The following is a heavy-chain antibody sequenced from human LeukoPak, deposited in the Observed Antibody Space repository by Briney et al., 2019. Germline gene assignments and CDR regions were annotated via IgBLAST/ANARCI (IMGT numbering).Heavy chain of an antibody. CDR2: IYNSGST. V-gene: IGHV4-59*01. J-gene: IGHJ6*02. Sequence: SETLSLTCTVSGGFISSYYWSWIRQPPGKGLEGIGYIYNSGSTNYNPSLKSRVTISVDTSKNQFSLKLSSVTAADTAVYYCARAPATYSSSWVYGMDVWGQGTTVTVSS. CDR3: ARAPATYSSSWVYGMDV. D-gene: IGHD6-13*01. CDR1: GGFISSYY.